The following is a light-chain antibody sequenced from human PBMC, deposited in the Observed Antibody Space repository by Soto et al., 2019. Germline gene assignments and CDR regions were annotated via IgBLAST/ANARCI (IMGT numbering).Light chain of an antibody. CDR3: QQYNNWPQT. Sequence: EIVRTQYTATMSVSPGERAPGSGGASQSVSSNLAWYQQKPGQSARLLIYGASTRATGITARFSGSGSGTEFTITISSLQSEDFAVYYCQQYNNWPQTFGPVTKVEIK. CDR2: GAS. CDR1: QSVSSN. J-gene: IGKJ1*01. V-gene: IGKV3-15*01.